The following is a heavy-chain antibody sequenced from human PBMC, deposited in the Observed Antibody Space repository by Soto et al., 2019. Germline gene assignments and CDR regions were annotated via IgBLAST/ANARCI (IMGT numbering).Heavy chain of an antibody. J-gene: IGHJ4*02. D-gene: IGHD5-12*01. Sequence: SETLSLTCTVSGGSISSGDYYWSWIRQPPGKGLEWIGYIYYSGDTYYNPSLKSRVTISADTPKNQFSLKLSPVTAADTAVYYCACVATIGLAHDYWGQGTLVTVSS. V-gene: IGHV4-30-4*01. CDR1: GGSISSGDYY. CDR3: ACVATIGLAHDY. CDR2: IYYSGDT.